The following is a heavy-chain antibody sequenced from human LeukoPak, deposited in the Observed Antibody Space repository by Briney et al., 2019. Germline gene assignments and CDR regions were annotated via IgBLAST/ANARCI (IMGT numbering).Heavy chain of an antibody. CDR2: LSSNGIST. Sequence: GGSLRLSCAASGFTISTYTMHWVRQAPGKGLEYVSALSSNGISTYYANSVKGRFTISRDNSKNTLYLQMNSLRAEDTAVYYCARVHYLKMAFDIWGQGTMVTVSS. CDR3: ARVHYLKMAFDI. CDR1: GFTISTYT. J-gene: IGHJ3*02. V-gene: IGHV3-64*01. D-gene: IGHD3-10*01.